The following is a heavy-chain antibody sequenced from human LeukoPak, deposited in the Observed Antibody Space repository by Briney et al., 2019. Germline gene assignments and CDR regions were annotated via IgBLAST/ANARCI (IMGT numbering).Heavy chain of an antibody. J-gene: IGHJ3*02. V-gene: IGHV4-4*07. CDR3: ARGWSGRVTAADI. CDR1: GGSISGYY. Sequence: SETLSLTCTVSGGSISGYYWTWIRQPAGKGLEWIGRIYSSGSTGYNPSLKSRVTMSVDTSKNQFSLKLSSVTAADTAVYYCARGWSGRVTAADIWGRGTMVTVPS. D-gene: IGHD3-3*01. CDR2: IYSSGST.